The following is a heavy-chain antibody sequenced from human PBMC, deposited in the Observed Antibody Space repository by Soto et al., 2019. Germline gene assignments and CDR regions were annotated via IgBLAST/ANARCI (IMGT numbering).Heavy chain of an antibody. Sequence: QVPLVESGGGGVQPGRSLRLSCEASGFTFSTYGLHWVRQAPGQGLEWVAVIWAAGSDKYYGDSVKGRFTISRDNSKNTVYVQMNALRAEDTAVYYCARMVCHYYGMDVWGQGTTVTVSS. CDR3: ARMVCHYYGMDV. CDR2: IWAAGSDK. CDR1: GFTFSTYG. D-gene: IGHD2-8*01. V-gene: IGHV3-33*01. J-gene: IGHJ6*02.